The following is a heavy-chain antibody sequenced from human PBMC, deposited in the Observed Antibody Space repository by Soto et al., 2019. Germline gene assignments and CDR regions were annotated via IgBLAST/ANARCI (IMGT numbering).Heavy chain of an antibody. CDR3: ASLSWTIYYGSGNDAFDI. J-gene: IGHJ3*02. V-gene: IGHV1-69*02. Sequence: GASGKVCCKVSGGTFSSYTISSVRQAPGQGVEWMGRIIPLLGIANYAQKSQGRVTITADNSTSTAYMELSSLRSEDTAVYYCASLSWTIYYGSGNDAFDIWGQGTMVTVSS. D-gene: IGHD3-10*01. CDR1: GGTFSSYT. CDR2: IIPLLGIA.